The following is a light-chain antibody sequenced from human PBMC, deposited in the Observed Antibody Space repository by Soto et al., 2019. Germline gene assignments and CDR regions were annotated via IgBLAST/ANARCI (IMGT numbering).Light chain of an antibody. J-gene: IGLJ1*01. V-gene: IGLV2-14*03. CDR2: DVS. CDR3: TSYTTSITYV. CDR1: SSDFGDFNY. Sequence: QSALTQPASVSGSPGQSITISCTGNSSDFGDFNYVFWYQQHPGKAPKLLIYDVSNRPSGVSNRFSGSKSGDTASLTISGLQAEDEADYYCTSYTTSITYVFGTGTKLTVL.